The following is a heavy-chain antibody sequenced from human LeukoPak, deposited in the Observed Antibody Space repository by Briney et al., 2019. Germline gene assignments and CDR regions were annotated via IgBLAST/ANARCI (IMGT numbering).Heavy chain of an antibody. J-gene: IGHJ4*02. Sequence: PSQTLSLTCAVSGGSISSGGYSWGWIRQPPGKGLEWIGYIYHSGSTYYNPSLKSRVTISVDTSKNQFSLKLSSVTAADTAVYYCARAYWGLIGYWGQGTLVTVSS. D-gene: IGHD7-27*01. CDR1: GGSISSGGYS. CDR3: ARAYWGLIGY. CDR2: IYHSGST. V-gene: IGHV4-30-2*05.